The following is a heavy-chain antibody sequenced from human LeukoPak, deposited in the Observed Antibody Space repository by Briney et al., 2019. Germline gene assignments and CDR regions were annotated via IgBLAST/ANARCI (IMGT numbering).Heavy chain of an antibody. V-gene: IGHV3-23*01. J-gene: IGHJ4*02. CDR1: GFTFSSYA. Sequence: PGGSLRLSCAASGFTFSSYAMSWVRQAPGKGLEWVSAISGSGGSTYYADSVKGRFTISRDNSKNTLYLQMNSLRAEDTAVYYCARDSLAVAGIASSWGQRTLVTVSS. CDR3: ARDSLAVAGIASS. D-gene: IGHD6-19*01. CDR2: ISGSGGST.